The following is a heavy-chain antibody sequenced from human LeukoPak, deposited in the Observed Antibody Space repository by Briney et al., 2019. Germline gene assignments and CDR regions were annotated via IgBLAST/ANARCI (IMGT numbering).Heavy chain of an antibody. CDR3: ARALLVRGVPY. CDR2: INPSGGST. D-gene: IGHD3-10*01. CDR1: GYTLTSYY. Sequence: GASVKVSCKASGYTLTSYYMHWVRQAPGQGLEWMGIINPSGGSTSYAQKFQGRVTMTRDTSTSTVYMELSSLRSEDTAVYYCARALLVRGVPYWGQGTLVTVSS. V-gene: IGHV1-46*01. J-gene: IGHJ4*02.